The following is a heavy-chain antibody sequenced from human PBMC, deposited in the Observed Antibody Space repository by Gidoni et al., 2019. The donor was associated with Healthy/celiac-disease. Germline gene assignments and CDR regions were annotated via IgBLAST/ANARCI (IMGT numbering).Heavy chain of an antibody. D-gene: IGHD2-15*01. CDR3: ARAPVAATRPLRDAFDI. CDR1: GGPFSSYA. V-gene: IGHV1-69*01. CDR2: IIPSFCTA. J-gene: IGHJ3*02. Sequence: QVQLVQSGAEVKKTGSSVKVSCKASGGPFSSYAISRVRQAPGQGLEWMGGIIPSFCTANYAQKFQGRVTITADEATSTAYMELSSLRSEDTAVYYCARAPVAATRPLRDAFDIWGQGTMVTVSS.